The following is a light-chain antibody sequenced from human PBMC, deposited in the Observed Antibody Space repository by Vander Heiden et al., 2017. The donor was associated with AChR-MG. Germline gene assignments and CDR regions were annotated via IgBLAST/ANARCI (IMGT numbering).Light chain of an antibody. CDR2: YNS. V-gene: IGLV3-21*04. CDR1: NIGSKS. CDR3: QVWDSSSEHYV. Sequence: SYVLTQPPSVSVAPGKPAMVTGGGNNIGSKSVHWYQQKPGQAPLLVIFYNSDRPSGIPERFSGSNSGNTATLTISTVEAGDEADYSCQVWDSSSEHYVFGTGTKVTVL. J-gene: IGLJ1*01.